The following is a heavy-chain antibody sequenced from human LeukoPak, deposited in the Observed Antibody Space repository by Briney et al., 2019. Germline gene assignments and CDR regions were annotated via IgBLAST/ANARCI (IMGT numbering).Heavy chain of an antibody. Sequence: GGSLRLSCAASGFTFSNAWMSWVRLAPGKGLEWVTFIRYDGSNTYAESVKGRFTISRDNSKNTVYLQMNSLAIEDTAIYYCAKNRWGSVATPDSWGQGTVVTVSS. CDR1: GFTFSNAW. J-gene: IGHJ4*02. CDR2: IRYDGSNT. D-gene: IGHD5-12*01. V-gene: IGHV3-30*02. CDR3: AKNRWGSVATPDS.